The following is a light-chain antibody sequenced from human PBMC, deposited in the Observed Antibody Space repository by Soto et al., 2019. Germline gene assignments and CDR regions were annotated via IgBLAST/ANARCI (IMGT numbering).Light chain of an antibody. CDR2: GAS. Sequence: EIVLTQSPGTLSLSPGERATLSCRASHSVSSSYLAWYQQKPGQAPRLLIYGASSRATGIPDRFSGSGSGTDFTLTISRLEPEDFALYYCHQYGSSPRTFGGGTK. J-gene: IGKJ4*01. V-gene: IGKV3-20*01. CDR1: HSVSSSY. CDR3: HQYGSSPRT.